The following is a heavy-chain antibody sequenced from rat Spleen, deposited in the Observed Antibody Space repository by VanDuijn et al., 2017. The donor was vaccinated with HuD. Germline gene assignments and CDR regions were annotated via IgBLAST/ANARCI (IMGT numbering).Heavy chain of an antibody. CDR3: GRWRAAFYYFDY. Sequence: VQLKESGPGLVQPSQTLSLTCTVSGFSLTTYTVSWVRQPPGKGLEWMGYINSAGNTNYNPSLKSRISMTRDTSRNQFFLQLNSVTTEDTATYYCGRWRAAFYYFDYWGQGTLVTVSS. CDR2: INSAGNT. CDR1: GFSLTTYT. D-gene: IGHD1-2*01. J-gene: IGHJ3*01. V-gene: IGHV3-3*01.